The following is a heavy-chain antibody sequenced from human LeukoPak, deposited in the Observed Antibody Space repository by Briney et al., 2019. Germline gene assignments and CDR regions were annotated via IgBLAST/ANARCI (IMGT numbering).Heavy chain of an antibody. J-gene: IGHJ6*02. CDR3: ARDKVGYDILTGYYNDYYGMDV. Sequence: GGSLRLSCAASGFTVSSNYMSWVRQAPGKGLEWVSVIYSGGSTYYADSVKGRFTISRDNSENTLYLQMNSLRAEDTAVYYCARDKVGYDILTGYYNDYYGMDVWGQGTTVTVS. D-gene: IGHD3-9*01. CDR1: GFTVSSNY. V-gene: IGHV3-66*01. CDR2: IYSGGST.